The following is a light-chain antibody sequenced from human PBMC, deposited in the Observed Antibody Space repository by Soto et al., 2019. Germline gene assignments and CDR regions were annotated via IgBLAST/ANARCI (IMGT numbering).Light chain of an antibody. CDR2: DAS. J-gene: IGKJ1*01. V-gene: IGKV3-20*01. CDR1: QSAYSIY. CDR3: QQYGASPWT. Sequence: EVVLTQSPGTLSLFPGERATLSCRASQSAYSIYLAWYQQKPGQAPRLLIYDASSRATGIPDRFSGSGSGTDFTLDISRLEPEDVAVYYCQQYGASPWTFGQGTNVEIK.